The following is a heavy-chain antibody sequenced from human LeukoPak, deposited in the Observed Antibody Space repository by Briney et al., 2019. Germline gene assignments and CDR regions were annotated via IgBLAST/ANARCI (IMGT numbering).Heavy chain of an antibody. J-gene: IGHJ4*02. CDR3: ARQEYGDYRL. V-gene: IGHV4-59*08. D-gene: IGHD4-17*01. CDR2: IYYSGST. CDR1: GGSISSYY. Sequence: SETLSLTCTVSGGSISSYYWSWIRQPPGKGLEWIGYIYYSGSTNYNPSLKSRVTIPVDTSKNKFSLKLSSVTAADTAVYYCARQEYGDYRLWSQGTLVTVSS.